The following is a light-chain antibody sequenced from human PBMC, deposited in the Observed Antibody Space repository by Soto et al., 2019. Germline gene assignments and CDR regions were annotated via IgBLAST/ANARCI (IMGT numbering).Light chain of an antibody. V-gene: IGLV1-44*01. CDR1: SSNIGSNT. CDR2: SNN. CDR3: AAWDDRLNGWV. Sequence: HSVLTQPPSASGTPGQRVTISCSGSSSNIGSNTVNWYQQLPGTAPKLLIYSNNQRPSGVPDRFSGSKSGTSASLAISGLQSEDEADYYCAAWDDRLNGWVFGGGTKLTVL. J-gene: IGLJ3*02.